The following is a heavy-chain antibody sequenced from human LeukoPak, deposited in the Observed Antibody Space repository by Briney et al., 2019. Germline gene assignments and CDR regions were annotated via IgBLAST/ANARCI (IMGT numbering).Heavy chain of an antibody. V-gene: IGHV3-30*01. CDR1: GFTFSSYA. CDR3: ARDGEMATSYFDY. Sequence: GGSLRLSCAASGFTFSSYAMHWVRQAPGKGLEWVAVISYDGSNKYYADSVKGRFTISRDNSKNTLYLQMNSLRAEDTAVYYCARDGEMATSYFDYWGQGTPVTVSS. J-gene: IGHJ4*02. CDR2: ISYDGSNK. D-gene: IGHD5-24*01.